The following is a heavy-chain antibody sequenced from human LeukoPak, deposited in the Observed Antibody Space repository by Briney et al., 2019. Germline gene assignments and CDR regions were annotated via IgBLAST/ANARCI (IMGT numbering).Heavy chain of an antibody. D-gene: IGHD5-18*01. CDR1: GYTFTGYY. J-gene: IGHJ6*02. CDR2: INPSGGST. CDR3: ARDLEEGKWIQLWSVYYYYGMDV. Sequence: GASVKVSCKASGYTFTGYYIHWVRQAPGQGLEWMGIINPSGGSTSYAQEFQGRVTMTRDTSTSTVYMELSSLRSEDTAVYYCARDLEEGKWIQLWSVYYYYGMDVWGQGTTVTVSS. V-gene: IGHV1-46*01.